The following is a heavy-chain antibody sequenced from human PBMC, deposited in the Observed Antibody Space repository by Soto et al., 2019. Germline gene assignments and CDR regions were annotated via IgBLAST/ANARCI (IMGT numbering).Heavy chain of an antibody. D-gene: IGHD3-16*01. CDR1: GFTFSNYA. J-gene: IGHJ4*02. V-gene: IGHV3-23*01. CDR3: AKAYFVWSSEQPYYCDY. Sequence: EVPLLDSGGGLVQPGGSLRLSCAASGFTFSNYAMTWDRQGPGKGLEWVSGISGSGGRSYYADSVKGRFTISRDNSKSALYLPMNSLRAEDTAVYYCAKAYFVWSSEQPYYCDYWGQGTLVTVSS. CDR2: ISGSGGRS.